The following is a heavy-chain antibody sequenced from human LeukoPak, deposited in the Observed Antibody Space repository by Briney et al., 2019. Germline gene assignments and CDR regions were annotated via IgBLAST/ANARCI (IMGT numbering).Heavy chain of an antibody. Sequence: PGGSLRLSCAASGFTFSSYTMNWVRQAPGKGLEWVSSISSSSSYIYYADSVKGRFTISRDNAKNSLYLQMNSLRAEDTAVYYCARDWYYYDSSGYYYWGQGTLVTVSS. J-gene: IGHJ4*02. V-gene: IGHV3-21*01. CDR3: ARDWYYYDSSGYYY. CDR2: ISSSSSYI. CDR1: GFTFSSYT. D-gene: IGHD3-22*01.